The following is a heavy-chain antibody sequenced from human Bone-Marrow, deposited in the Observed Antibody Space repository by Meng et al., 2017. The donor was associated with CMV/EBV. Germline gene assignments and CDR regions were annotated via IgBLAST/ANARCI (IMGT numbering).Heavy chain of an antibody. CDR3: TTWEPTTICPYFDY. Sequence: ETLTLTCAASGFTFSEAWMSWVRQAPGKGLEWVGRIKSKADGGTTDYGAPVKGRFTISRDDSKSTLFLQMNSLKTEDTAVYYCTTWEPTTICPYFDYWGQGALVTVSS. CDR1: GFTFSEAW. CDR2: IKSKADGGTT. J-gene: IGHJ4*02. D-gene: IGHD1-26*01. V-gene: IGHV3-15*01.